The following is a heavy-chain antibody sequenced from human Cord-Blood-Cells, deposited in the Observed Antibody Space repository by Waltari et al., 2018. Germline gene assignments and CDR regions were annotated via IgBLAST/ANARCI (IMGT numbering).Heavy chain of an antibody. J-gene: IGHJ4*02. Sequence: EVQLVESGGGLVQPGGSLSDSCAASGFTFSSYSLNWVRQAPGKGLEWVSYISSSSSTIYYADSVKGRFTISRDNAKNSLYLQMNSLRDEDTAVYYCARDLRTTVTTYYFDYWGQGTLVTVSS. CDR3: ARDLRTTVTTYYFDY. CDR2: ISSSSSTI. CDR1: GFTFSSYS. V-gene: IGHV3-48*02. D-gene: IGHD4-4*01.